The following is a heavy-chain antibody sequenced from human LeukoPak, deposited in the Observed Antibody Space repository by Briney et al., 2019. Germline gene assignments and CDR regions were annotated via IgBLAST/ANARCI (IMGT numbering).Heavy chain of an antibody. CDR2: ISGGGVST. V-gene: IGHV3-23*01. Sequence: GGSLRLSCAASGFTFSSYAMSRVRQAPGKGLEWVSTISGGGVSTYYADSVKGRFAISRDNSKNTLYLQMNSLRAEDTAVYYCAKASRYSGTFPPDYWGQGTLVTVSS. CDR1: GFTFSSYA. CDR3: AKASRYSGTFPPDY. D-gene: IGHD1-26*01. J-gene: IGHJ4*02.